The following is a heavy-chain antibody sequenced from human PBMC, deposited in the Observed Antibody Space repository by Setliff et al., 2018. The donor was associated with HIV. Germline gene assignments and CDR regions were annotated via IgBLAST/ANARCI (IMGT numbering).Heavy chain of an antibody. D-gene: IGHD3-22*01. Sequence: GGSLRLSCAASGFTFSSYWMSWVRQAPGKGLEWVANIKQDGSEKYYVDSVKGRFTISRDNAKNSLYLQMNSLRAEDTAVYYCARVSPSYYYDSSGAEYMDVWGKGTTVTVSS. J-gene: IGHJ6*03. CDR3: ARVSPSYYYDSSGAEYMDV. V-gene: IGHV3-7*03. CDR1: GFTFSSYW. CDR2: IKQDGSEK.